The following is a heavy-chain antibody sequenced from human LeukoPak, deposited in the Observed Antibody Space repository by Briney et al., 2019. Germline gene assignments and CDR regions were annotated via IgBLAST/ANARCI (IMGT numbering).Heavy chain of an antibody. CDR3: ASISGYSYGYLLDY. V-gene: IGHV4-39*01. Sequence: PSETLSLTCTVSGGSISSSSYYWGWIRQPPGKGLEWIGSIYYSGSTYYNPSLKSRVTISVDTSKNQFSLKLSSVTAADTAVYYCASISGYSYGYLLDYWGQGTLVTVSS. CDR2: IYYSGST. J-gene: IGHJ4*02. CDR1: GGSISSSSYY. D-gene: IGHD5-18*01.